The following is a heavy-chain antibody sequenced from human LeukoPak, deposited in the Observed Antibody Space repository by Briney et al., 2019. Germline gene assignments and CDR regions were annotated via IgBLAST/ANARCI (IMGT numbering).Heavy chain of an antibody. J-gene: IGHJ4*02. V-gene: IGHV3-74*01. D-gene: IGHD2-2*01. Sequence: GGSLRLSCAASGFTFSSYWMHWVRQAPGKGLVWVSRISSDGSSTSYADSVKGRFTISRDNAKNTLYLQMNSLRAEDTAVYYCAREWRYCSSTSCYSGFDYFDYWGQGTLVTVSS. CDR1: GFTFSSYW. CDR3: AREWRYCSSTSCYSGFDYFDY. CDR2: ISSDGSST.